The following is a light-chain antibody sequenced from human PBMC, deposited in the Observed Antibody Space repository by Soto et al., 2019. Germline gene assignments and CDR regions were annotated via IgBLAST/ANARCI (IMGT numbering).Light chain of an antibody. Sequence: SYVLIQTPSLSVAPGQTASISCAGENLGTFSMHWYQQKPGQAPVLVVHDDTDRSYGIPDRFSGSNSGNTATLTISRVEAGDEADYYCQVWDRSTYQMVFGGGTKLTVL. V-gene: IGLV3-21*02. J-gene: IGLJ2*01. CDR3: QVWDRSTYQMV. CDR1: NLGTFS. CDR2: DDT.